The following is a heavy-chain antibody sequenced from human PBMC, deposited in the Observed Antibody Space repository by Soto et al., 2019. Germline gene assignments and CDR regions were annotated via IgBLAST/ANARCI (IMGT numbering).Heavy chain of an antibody. Sequence: SETLSLTCTVSGGSISSGDYYWSWIRQPPGKGLEWIGYIYYSGSTYYNPSLKIRVTISVDTSKNQFSLKLSSVTAADTAVYYWARDGVWFGDGVAYYYGMDVWGQGTTVTVSS. V-gene: IGHV4-30-4*01. CDR3: ARDGVWFGDGVAYYYGMDV. D-gene: IGHD3-10*01. CDR1: GGSISSGDYY. CDR2: IYYSGST. J-gene: IGHJ6*02.